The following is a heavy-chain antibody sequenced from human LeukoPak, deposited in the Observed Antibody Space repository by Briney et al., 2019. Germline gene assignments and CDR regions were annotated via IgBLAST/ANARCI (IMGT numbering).Heavy chain of an antibody. Sequence: SETLSLTCAVSGGSISSSNWWSWVRQPPGKGLEWIGEIYHSGSTNYNPSLKSRVTISVDKSKNQFSLKLSSVTAADTAVYYCARYGRQPRTGAFDIWGQGTMVTVSS. D-gene: IGHD1-14*01. CDR1: GGSISSSNW. J-gene: IGHJ3*02. V-gene: IGHV4-4*02. CDR2: IYHSGST. CDR3: ARYGRQPRTGAFDI.